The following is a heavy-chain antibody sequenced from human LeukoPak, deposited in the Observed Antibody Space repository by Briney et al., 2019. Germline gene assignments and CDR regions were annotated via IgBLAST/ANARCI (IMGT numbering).Heavy chain of an antibody. CDR2: IYTSGST. Sequence: PSQTLSLTCTVSGGSISSGSYYWSWIRQPAGKGLEWIGRIYTSGSTNYNPSLKSRVTISVDTSKNQFSLKLSSVTAADTAVYYCARDYSDYDFWSGYSYWFDPWGQGTLVTVSS. J-gene: IGHJ5*02. CDR3: ARDYSDYDFWSGYSYWFDP. CDR1: GGSISSGSYY. V-gene: IGHV4-61*02. D-gene: IGHD3-3*01.